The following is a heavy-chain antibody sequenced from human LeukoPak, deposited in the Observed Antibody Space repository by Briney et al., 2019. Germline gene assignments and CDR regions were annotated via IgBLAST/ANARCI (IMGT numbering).Heavy chain of an antibody. CDR1: GFTFSTYA. CDR2: ISSDGDST. Sequence: PGGSLRLSCSASGFTFSTYAMHWVRQAPGKGLEYVSAISSDGDSTYNADSVKGRFTISRDNSKNTLYLQMSGLRTEDTAVYYCVRSSASSGPNCFDPWGQGTLVTVSS. D-gene: IGHD3-10*01. CDR3: VRSSASSGPNCFDP. J-gene: IGHJ5*02. V-gene: IGHV3-64D*09.